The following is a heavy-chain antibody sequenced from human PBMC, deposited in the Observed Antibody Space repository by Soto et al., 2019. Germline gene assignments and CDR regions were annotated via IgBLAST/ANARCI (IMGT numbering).Heavy chain of an antibody. D-gene: IGHD2-15*01. CDR3: ARRIVILAADYGMDV. CDR1: GGSISSYY. CDR2: IHYSGST. V-gene: IGHV4-59*08. Sequence: PSETLSLTCTVSGGSISSYYWTWIRQPPGKRLEWIGYIHYSGSTNYSPSLKSRVTISVDTSKKQFSLKLSSVTAADTAVYYCARRIVILAADYGMDVWGQGTTVTVS. J-gene: IGHJ6*02.